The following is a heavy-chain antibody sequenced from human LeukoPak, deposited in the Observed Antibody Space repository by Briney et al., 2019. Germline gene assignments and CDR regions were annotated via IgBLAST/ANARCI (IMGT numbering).Heavy chain of an antibody. CDR2: FDPEDGET. Sequence: ASVKVSCKVSGYTLTELSMHWVRQAPGQGLEWMGGFDPEDGETIYAQKFQGRVTTTEDTSTDKAYMELSSLRSEDTAVYYCATIRSLWFGELGTKWFDPWGQGTLVSVSS. V-gene: IGHV1-24*01. J-gene: IGHJ5*02. CDR1: GYTLTELS. CDR3: ATIRSLWFGELGTKWFDP. D-gene: IGHD3-10*01.